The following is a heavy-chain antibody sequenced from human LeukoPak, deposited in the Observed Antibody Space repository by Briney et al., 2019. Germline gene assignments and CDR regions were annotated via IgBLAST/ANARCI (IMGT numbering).Heavy chain of an antibody. D-gene: IGHD6-19*01. V-gene: IGHV1-2*02. CDR3: ARSGWYGNAFDI. CDR1: GYSFTGYY. J-gene: IGHJ3*02. CDR2: INPNSGGT. Sequence: ASVKVSCKASGYSFTGYYMHWVRQAPGQGLEWMGWINPNSGGTNYAQKFQGRVTMTRDMSISTAYMELSSLRFDDTAVYYCARSGWYGNAFDIWGQGTMVTVSS.